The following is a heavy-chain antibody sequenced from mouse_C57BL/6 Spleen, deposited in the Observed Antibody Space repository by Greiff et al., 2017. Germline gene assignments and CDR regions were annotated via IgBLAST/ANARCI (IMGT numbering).Heavy chain of an antibody. CDR1: GYTFTDYN. CDR3: ARKNDYPYWYFDV. V-gene: IGHV1-18*01. CDR2: INPNNGGT. D-gene: IGHD2-4*01. J-gene: IGHJ1*03. Sequence: EVQLQQSGPELVKPGASVKIPCKASGYTFTDYNMDWVKQSHGKSLEWIGDINPNNGGTIYNQKFKGKATLTVDKSSSTAYMELRSLTSEDTAVYYCARKNDYPYWYFDVWGTGTTVTVSS.